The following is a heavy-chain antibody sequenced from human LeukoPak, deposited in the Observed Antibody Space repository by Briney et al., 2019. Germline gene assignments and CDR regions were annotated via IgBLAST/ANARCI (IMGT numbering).Heavy chain of an antibody. Sequence: GGSLRLSCAASGFTFSSYAMNWVRQAPGKGLEWVSTISGSGHNTYYADSVQGRFTIYRDNSKNTLFLQMNSLRAEDTAVYYCAKDPNGDYVGAFDMWGQGTMVTVSS. J-gene: IGHJ3*02. V-gene: IGHV3-23*01. CDR2: ISGSGHNT. CDR3: AKDPNGDYVGAFDM. D-gene: IGHD4-17*01. CDR1: GFTFSSYA.